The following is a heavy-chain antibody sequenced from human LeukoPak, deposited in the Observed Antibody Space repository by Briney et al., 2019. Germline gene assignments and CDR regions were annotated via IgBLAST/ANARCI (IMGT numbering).Heavy chain of an antibody. Sequence: GGSLRLSCAASGFTFSTYEMNWVRQAPGKGLEWGSYISRSGTTIYYADSVKGRFTISRDNAKNSLYLQMNSLRAEDTAVYYCARDLLRGYSYGCFEYWGQGTLVTVSS. D-gene: IGHD5-18*01. V-gene: IGHV3-48*03. CDR3: ARDLLRGYSYGCFEY. CDR2: ISRSGTTI. J-gene: IGHJ4*02. CDR1: GFTFSTYE.